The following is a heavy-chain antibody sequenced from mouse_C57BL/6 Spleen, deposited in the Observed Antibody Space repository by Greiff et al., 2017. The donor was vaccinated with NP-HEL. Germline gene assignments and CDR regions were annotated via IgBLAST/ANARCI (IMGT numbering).Heavy chain of an antibody. V-gene: IGHV1-22*01. Sequence: EVKLVESGPELVKPGASVKMSCKASGYTFTDYNMHWVKQSHGKSLEWIGYINPNNGGTSYNQKFKGKATLTVNKSSSTAYMELRSLTSEDSAVYYCARREELGRDWYFDVWGTGTTVTVSS. CDR3: ARREELGRDWYFDV. CDR2: INPNNGGT. CDR1: GYTFTDYN. J-gene: IGHJ1*03. D-gene: IGHD4-1*01.